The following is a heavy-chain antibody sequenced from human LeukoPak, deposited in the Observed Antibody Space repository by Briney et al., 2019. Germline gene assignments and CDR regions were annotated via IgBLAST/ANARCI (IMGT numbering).Heavy chain of an antibody. CDR3: ARRVPGDYFDY. CDR2: TYYSGST. V-gene: IGHV4-59*08. D-gene: IGHD3-10*01. J-gene: IGHJ4*02. Sequence: SETLSLTCTVSGGSISSYYWSWIRQPPGKGLEWIGYTYYSGSTNYNPSLKSRVTISVDTSKNQFSLKLSSVTAADTAVYYCARRVPGDYFDYWGQGTLVTVSS. CDR1: GGSISSYY.